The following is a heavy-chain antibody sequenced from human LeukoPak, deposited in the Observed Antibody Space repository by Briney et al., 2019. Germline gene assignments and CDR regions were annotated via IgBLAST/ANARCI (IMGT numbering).Heavy chain of an antibody. J-gene: IGHJ4*02. CDR3: AGLRPGDY. CDR2: IWYDGSNK. Sequence: GRSLRLSCAASGFTFSSYGMHWVRQAPGKGLEWMAVIWYDGSNKYYADSVKGRFTISRDNSKNTLYLQMNSLRAEDTAVYYCAGLRPGDYWGQGTLVTVSS. CDR1: GFTFSSYG. D-gene: IGHD5/OR15-5a*01. V-gene: IGHV3-33*01.